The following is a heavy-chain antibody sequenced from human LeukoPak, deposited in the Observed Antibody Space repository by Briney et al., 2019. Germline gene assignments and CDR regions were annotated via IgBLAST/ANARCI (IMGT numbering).Heavy chain of an antibody. J-gene: IGHJ6*03. V-gene: IGHV1-69*13. Sequence: SVKVSCKASGYTFTSYGISWVRQAPGQGLEWMGGIIPIFGTANYAQKFQGRVTITADESTSTAYMELSSLRSEDTAVYYCARVDCSSTSCYDYYYYYMDVWGKGTTVTVSS. CDR1: GYTFTSYG. D-gene: IGHD2-2*01. CDR2: IIPIFGTA. CDR3: ARVDCSSTSCYDYYYYYMDV.